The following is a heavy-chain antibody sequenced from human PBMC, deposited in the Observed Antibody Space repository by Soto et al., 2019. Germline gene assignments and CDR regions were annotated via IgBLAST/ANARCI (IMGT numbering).Heavy chain of an antibody. J-gene: IGHJ4*02. CDR1: GYKVSTWHNFTSYW. D-gene: IGHD3-22*01. CDR3: ARHIGAYCDNKGYPYFDY. Sequence: PGESLKISCMGSGYKVSTWHNFTSYWIAWVRQMPGGGLEWMGVIYPGDSTTIYSPSFQGRLTISVDMSISTAHLQWYDLKASDSSMYYCARHIGAYCDNKGYPYFDYWGQGTLVTVSS. V-gene: IGHV5-51*01. CDR2: IYPGDSTT.